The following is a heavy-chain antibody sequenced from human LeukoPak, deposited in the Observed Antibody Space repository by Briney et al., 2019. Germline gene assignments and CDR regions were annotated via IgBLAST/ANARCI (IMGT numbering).Heavy chain of an antibody. Sequence: KPGGSLRLSCEGSGLTFSDYYMSWVRQAPGKGLEWVSYISSSGDTVYYADSAKGRFTISRDNPKNSLYLQMHSLRAEDTAVYYCARDLSRSLSSTWYGETVIDYDYYGLDVWGQGTTVTVSS. CDR1: GLTFSDYY. J-gene: IGHJ6*02. CDR3: ARDLSRSLSSTWYGETVIDYDYYGLDV. D-gene: IGHD6-13*01. V-gene: IGHV3-11*01. CDR2: ISSSGDTV.